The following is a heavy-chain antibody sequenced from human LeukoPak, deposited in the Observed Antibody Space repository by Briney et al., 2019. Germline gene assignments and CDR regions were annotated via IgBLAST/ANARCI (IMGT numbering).Heavy chain of an antibody. CDR3: TRDLLEFGDYGGNLSDY. J-gene: IGHJ4*02. D-gene: IGHD4-23*01. V-gene: IGHV3-73*01. CDR1: GFTFSGSA. Sequence: GGSLKLSCAASGFTFSGSAMHWVRQASGKGLEWVGRIRSKANSYATAYAASVKGRFTISRDDSKNTAYLQMNSLKTVDTAVYYCTRDLLEFGDYGGNLSDYWGQGTLVTVSS. CDR2: IRSKANSYAT.